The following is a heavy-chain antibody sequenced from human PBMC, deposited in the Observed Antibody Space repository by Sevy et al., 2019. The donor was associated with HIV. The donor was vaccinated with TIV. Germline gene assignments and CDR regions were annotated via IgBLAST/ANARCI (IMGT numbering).Heavy chain of an antibody. V-gene: IGHV3-7*01. CDR1: GFTFSTYW. D-gene: IGHD2-2*01. Sequence: GGSLRLSCAASGFTFSTYWMSWFRQAPGKGLEWVANINEDGTEKFYVDSVKGRFTMSRDNAKNSLYLQMNSLRAEDAAVYYCARDNATVSRRGLRYHYYGTDVWGQGTTVTVSS. CDR3: ARDNATVSRRGLRYHYYGTDV. CDR2: INEDGTEK. J-gene: IGHJ6*02.